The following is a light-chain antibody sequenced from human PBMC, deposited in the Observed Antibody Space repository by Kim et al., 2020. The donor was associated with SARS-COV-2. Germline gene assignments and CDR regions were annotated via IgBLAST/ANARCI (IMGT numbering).Light chain of an antibody. CDR3: NCRDSRGNNWV. V-gene: IGLV3-19*01. CDR1: SLRSYY. Sequence: SSELTQDPAVSVALGQTVRVTCQGDSLRSYYASWYQQKPCQAPVLVIYGKNNRPSGIPDRFSGSSSINKASLTIARAQAADDADYYTNCRDSRGNNWVLG. CDR2: GKN. J-gene: IGLJ3*02.